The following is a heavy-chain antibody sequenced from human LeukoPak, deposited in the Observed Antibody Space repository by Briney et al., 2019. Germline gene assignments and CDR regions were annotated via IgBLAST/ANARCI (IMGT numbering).Heavy chain of an antibody. CDR1: GFTFSSYA. D-gene: IGHD4-11*01. V-gene: IGHV3-23*01. J-gene: IGHJ6*03. CDR3: AKRVSSNYGGYYYYMDV. Sequence: AGGSLRLSCAASGFTFSSYAMSWVRQAPGKGLEWVSAISGSGGSTYYADSVKGRFTISRDNSKNTLYLQMNSLRAEDTAVYYCAKRVSSNYGGYYYYMDVWGKGITVTVSS. CDR2: ISGSGGST.